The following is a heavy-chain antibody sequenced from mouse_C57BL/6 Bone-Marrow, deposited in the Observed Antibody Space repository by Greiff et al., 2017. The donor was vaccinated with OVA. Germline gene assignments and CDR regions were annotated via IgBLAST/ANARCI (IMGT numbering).Heavy chain of an antibody. D-gene: IGHD2-3*01. V-gene: IGHV1-18*01. CDR1: GYTFTDYN. J-gene: IGHJ2*01. Sequence: EVQLQESGPELVKPGASVKIPCKASGYTFTDYNMDWVKQSHGKSLEWIGDITPNNGGTIYNQKFKGKATLTVDKSSSTAYMELRSLTSEDTAVYYCARGGWLLNFPFDYWGQGTTLTVSS. CDR2: ITPNNGGT. CDR3: ARGGWLLNFPFDY.